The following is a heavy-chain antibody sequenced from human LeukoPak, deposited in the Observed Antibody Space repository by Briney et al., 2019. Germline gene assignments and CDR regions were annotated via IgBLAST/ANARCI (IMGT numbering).Heavy chain of an antibody. J-gene: IGHJ5*02. CDR1: GGSISSCY. Sequence: SETLSLTCTVSGGSISSCYWSWIRQPPGKGLEWIGYIYYSGSTNYNPSLKSRVTISVDTSKNQFSLKLSSVTAADTAVYYCARVYSKGYSSGWYMARWFDPWGQGTLVTVSS. V-gene: IGHV4-59*01. CDR2: IYYSGST. D-gene: IGHD6-19*01. CDR3: ARVYSKGYSSGWYMARWFDP.